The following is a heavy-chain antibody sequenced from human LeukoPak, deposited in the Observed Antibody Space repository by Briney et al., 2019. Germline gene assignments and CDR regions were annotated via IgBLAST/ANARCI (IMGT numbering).Heavy chain of an antibody. CDR2: ITSRTDGGTT. CDR3: TTDPNFDYVWGTYRLDY. D-gene: IGHD3-16*02. Sequence: PGGSLRLSCAASGFTFSDAWMTWVRQAPGKGLEWVGRITSRTDGGTTDYAAPVKGKFTFSRDDSKNTLYLRMNSLKTEDTAVYYCTTDPNFDYVWGTYRLDYWGQGTLVTVSS. V-gene: IGHV3-15*05. CDR1: GFTFSDAW. J-gene: IGHJ4*02.